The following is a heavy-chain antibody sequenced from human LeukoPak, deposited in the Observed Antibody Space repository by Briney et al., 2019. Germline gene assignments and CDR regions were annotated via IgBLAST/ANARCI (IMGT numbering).Heavy chain of an antibody. D-gene: IGHD2-2*01. Sequence: SETLSLTCTVSGGSISSYYWSWIRKPPGKGLEWIGYIYYSGSTNYNPSLKSRVTISIDTSKNQFSLKLSSVTAADTAVYYCARADCTSTSCYGTLLGFWGRGTRVTVSS. V-gene: IGHV4-59*12. CDR3: ARADCTSTSCYGTLLGF. CDR1: GGSISSYY. J-gene: IGHJ4*02. CDR2: IYYSGST.